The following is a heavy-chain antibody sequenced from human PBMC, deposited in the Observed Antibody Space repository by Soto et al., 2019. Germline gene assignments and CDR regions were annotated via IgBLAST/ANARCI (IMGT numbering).Heavy chain of an antibody. CDR2: IYHSGST. V-gene: IGHV4-30-2*01. D-gene: IGHD4-17*01. J-gene: IGHJ4*02. CDR1: GYSISSGGYS. CDR3: ARGMTTVTTFDY. Sequence: SETLSLTCAVSGYSISSGGYSCNWIRQPPGKGLEWIGYIYHSGSTYYNPSLKSRVTISVDRSKNQFSLKLSSVTAADTAVYYCARGMTTVTTFDYWGQGTLVTVSS.